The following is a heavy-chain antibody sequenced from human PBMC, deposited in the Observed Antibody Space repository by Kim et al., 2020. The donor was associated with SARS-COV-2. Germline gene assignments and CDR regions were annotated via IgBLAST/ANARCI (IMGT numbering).Heavy chain of an antibody. J-gene: IGHJ4*02. V-gene: IGHV3-23*01. D-gene: IGHD2-2*01. Sequence: SCAGTVKGLFTMSRDNSKNTLYVQMISLRAEDTAVYYCARGFVVVPAANYWGQGTLVTVSS. CDR3: ARGFVVVPAANY.